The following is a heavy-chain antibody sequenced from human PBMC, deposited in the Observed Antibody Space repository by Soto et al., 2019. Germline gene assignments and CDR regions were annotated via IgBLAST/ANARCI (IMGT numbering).Heavy chain of an antibody. CDR2: IWYDGSNK. V-gene: IGHV3-33*01. CDR1: GFTFSSYG. J-gene: IGHJ3*02. Sequence: ESGGGVVQPGRSLRLSCAASGFTFSSYGMHWVRQAPGKGLEWVAVIWYDGSNKYYADSVKGRFTISRDNSKNTLYLQMNSLRAEDTAVYYWARDQGGGGSYSVDAFDIWGQGTMVTVSS. D-gene: IGHD1-26*01. CDR3: ARDQGGGGSYSVDAFDI.